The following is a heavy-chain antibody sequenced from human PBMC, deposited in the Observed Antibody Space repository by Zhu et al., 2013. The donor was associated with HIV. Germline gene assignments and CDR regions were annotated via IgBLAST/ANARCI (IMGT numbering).Heavy chain of an antibody. CDR1: GYAFDNYY. CDR3: VRAPSNWGNDAFDI. J-gene: IGHJ3*02. CDR2: INPSGNST. Sequence: QVQLVQSGAEVRKPGASVRLSCRALGYAFDNYYLHWVRQAPGQGLEWMGIINPSGNSTSHAQMFQGRLTLTRDTSATTVYMFLNSLRSEDTAIYYCVRAPSNWGNDAFDIWGQGTVVTVSS. D-gene: IGHD7-27*01. V-gene: IGHV1-46*02.